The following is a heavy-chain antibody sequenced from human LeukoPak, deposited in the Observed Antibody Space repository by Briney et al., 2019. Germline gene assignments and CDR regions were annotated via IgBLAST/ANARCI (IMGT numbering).Heavy chain of an antibody. CDR3: ARVEGNYYDSSGYPCPGAFDI. V-gene: IGHV3-11*01. CDR2: ISSSGSTI. D-gene: IGHD3-22*01. CDR1: GFTFSDYY. J-gene: IGHJ3*02. Sequence: GGSLRLSCAASGFTFSDYYMSWIRQAPGKGLEWVSYISSSGSTIYYADSVKGRFTISRDNAKNSLYLQMNSLRAEDTAVYYCARVEGNYYDSSGYPCPGAFDIWGQGTMVTVSS.